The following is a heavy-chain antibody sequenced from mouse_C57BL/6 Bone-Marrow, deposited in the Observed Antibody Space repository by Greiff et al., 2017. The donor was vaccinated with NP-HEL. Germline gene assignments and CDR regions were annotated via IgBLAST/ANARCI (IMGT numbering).Heavy chain of an antibody. Sequence: EVQLQQSGPELVKPGASVKISCKASGYTFTDYYMNWVKQSHGKSLEWIGDINPNNGGTSYNQKFKGKATLTVDKSSSTAYMELRSLTSEDSAVYYCAWGIYLWFAYWGQGTLVTVSA. CDR2: INPNNGGT. V-gene: IGHV1-26*01. J-gene: IGHJ3*01. D-gene: IGHD5-5*01. CDR1: GYTFTDYY. CDR3: AWGIYLWFAY.